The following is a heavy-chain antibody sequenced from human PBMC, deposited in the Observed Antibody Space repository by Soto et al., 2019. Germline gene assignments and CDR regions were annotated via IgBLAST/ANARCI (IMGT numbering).Heavy chain of an antibody. D-gene: IGHD5-12*01. CDR3: AGASTWHPGAFEI. V-gene: IGHV4-31*03. CDR2: IYYSGST. CDR1: AVSFTSARYS. J-gene: IGHJ3*02. Sequence: PSETLALTCTVSAVSFTSARYSSAWLPQHRGKGLGWIGYIYYSGSTYYKPSLKSRITISLDTSKNRRSLKLSSVTAADTAVYYGAGASTWHPGAFEIWGQGTTFSVSS.